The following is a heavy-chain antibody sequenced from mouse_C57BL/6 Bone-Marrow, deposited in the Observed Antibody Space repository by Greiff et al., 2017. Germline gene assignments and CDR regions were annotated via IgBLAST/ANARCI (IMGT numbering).Heavy chain of an antibody. J-gene: IGHJ3*01. D-gene: IGHD1-1*01. CDR1: GYTFTSYW. CDR3: ARLYGRSYVGFAY. V-gene: IGHV1-50*01. CDR2: IDPSDSYT. Sequence: QVQLQQPGAELVKPGASVKLSCKASGYTFTSYWMQWVKQRPGQGLEWIGEIDPSDSYTNYNQKFKGKATLTVDTSSSTAYMQLSSLTSEDSAVYYCARLYGRSYVGFAYWGQGTLVTVSA.